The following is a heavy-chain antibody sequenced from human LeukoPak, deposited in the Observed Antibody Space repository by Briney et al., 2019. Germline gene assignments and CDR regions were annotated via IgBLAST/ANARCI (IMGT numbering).Heavy chain of an antibody. CDR2: IIPISDAT. CDR3: ANHYCSGGSCYNRYYYYYMDV. J-gene: IGHJ6*03. Sequence: ASVKVSCKASRGTFNNYAISWVRQAPGQGLEGMGGIIPISDATYYAQKFQGRVTITADESTTTAYMELSSLRSEDTAVYYCANHYCSGGSCYNRYYYYYMDVWGKGTTVTVSS. V-gene: IGHV1-69*13. D-gene: IGHD2-15*01. CDR1: RGTFNNYA.